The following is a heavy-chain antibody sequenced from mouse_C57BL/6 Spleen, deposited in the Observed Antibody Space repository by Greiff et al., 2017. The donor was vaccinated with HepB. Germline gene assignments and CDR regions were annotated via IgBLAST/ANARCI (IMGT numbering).Heavy chain of an antibody. J-gene: IGHJ2*01. CDR1: GYAFSSYW. D-gene: IGHD1-1*01. V-gene: IGHV1-80*01. CDR3: ARRGTPVAYFDY. Sequence: VQLQQSGAELVKPGASVKISCKASGYAFSSYWMNWVKQRPGKGLEWIGQIYPGDGDTNYNGKFKGKATLTADKSSSTAYMQLSSLTSEDAAVYFCARRGTPVAYFDYWGQGTTLTVSS. CDR2: IYPGDGDT.